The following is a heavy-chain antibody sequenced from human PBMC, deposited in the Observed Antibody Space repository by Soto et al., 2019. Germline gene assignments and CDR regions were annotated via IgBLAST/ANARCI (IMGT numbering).Heavy chain of an antibody. D-gene: IGHD2-15*01. CDR1: GYTFTRYG. Sequence: QVQLVQSGAEVKNPGASVKVSCKASGYTFTRYGIGWARQAPGQGLEWMGWINTYNGNTNYAQNVQGRVTLTTDTXRSTAYMELRSLRSTATAIYYCALVEVYVTPSPQDVWGQGTTVIVSS. CDR2: INTYNGNT. V-gene: IGHV1-18*01. CDR3: ALVEVYVTPSPQDV. J-gene: IGHJ6*02.